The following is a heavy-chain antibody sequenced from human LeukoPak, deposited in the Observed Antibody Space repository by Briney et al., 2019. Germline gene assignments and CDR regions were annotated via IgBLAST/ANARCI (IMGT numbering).Heavy chain of an antibody. CDR3: ARLLWFGELNPDFDY. J-gene: IGHJ4*02. CDR1: GYTFTGYY. Sequence: GASVKVSCKASGYTFTGYYMHWVRQAPGQGLEWMGWINPNSGGTNYAQKFQGRVTMTRDTSISTAYMEPSRLRSDDTAVYYCARLLWFGELNPDFDYWGQGTLVTVSS. CDR2: INPNSGGT. D-gene: IGHD3-10*01. V-gene: IGHV1-2*02.